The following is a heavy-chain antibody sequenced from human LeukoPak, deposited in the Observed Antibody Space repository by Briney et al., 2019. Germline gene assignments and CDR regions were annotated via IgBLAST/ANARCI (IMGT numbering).Heavy chain of an antibody. V-gene: IGHV3-23*01. CDR1: GFTFSSYA. CDR3: ARNDYGDYFANLDH. Sequence: GGSLRLSCVASGFTFSSYAMSWVRQAPGRGLEWVSFISDSGSSTYYAVSVKGRFTISRDISKKTLYLQMNSLRAADTAIYYCARNDYGDYFANLDHWGQGTLVTVSS. CDR2: ISDSGSST. D-gene: IGHD4-17*01. J-gene: IGHJ4*02.